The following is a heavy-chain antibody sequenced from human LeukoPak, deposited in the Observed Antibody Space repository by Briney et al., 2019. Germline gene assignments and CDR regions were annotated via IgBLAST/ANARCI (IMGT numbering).Heavy chain of an antibody. D-gene: IGHD4-17*01. CDR2: IYYSGAT. CDR3: ARHDYASPLIYFDS. V-gene: IGHV4-59*08. Sequence: PETLSLTCTVSGGSISTYYWSWIRQPPGKGLEWIAYIYYSGATRYNPSLKSRVSLSVDTSKNQFSLKLSSVTAADTAVYYCARHDYASPLIYFDSWGQGTLVTVSS. J-gene: IGHJ4*02. CDR1: GGSISTYY.